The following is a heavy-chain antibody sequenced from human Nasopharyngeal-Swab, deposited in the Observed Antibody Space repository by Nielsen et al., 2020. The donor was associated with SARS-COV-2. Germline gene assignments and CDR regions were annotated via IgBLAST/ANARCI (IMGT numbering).Heavy chain of an antibody. J-gene: IGHJ4*02. CDR2: IYYNGNT. CDR3: VRSSSWYYFDY. V-gene: IGHV4-39*01. Sequence: SETLSLTCTVSGDSIAHSPFYWGWIRQPPGKGLEWIGNIYYNGNTYQNPSLKSRLTISVDKSKNQFSLQLSPVTAADTAVYYCVRSSSWYYFDYWAQGTQVTVSS. CDR1: GDSIAHSPFY. D-gene: IGHD6-13*01.